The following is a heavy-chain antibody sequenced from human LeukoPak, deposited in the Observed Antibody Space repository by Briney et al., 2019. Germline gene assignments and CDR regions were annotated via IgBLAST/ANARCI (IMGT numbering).Heavy chain of an antibody. CDR3: AKDATPTYYYDSSGPQVGY. D-gene: IGHD3-22*01. Sequence: GGSLRLSCAASGFTFSSYAMNWVRQAPGKGLEWVSVISGSGGSTYYADSVKGRFTISRDNSKNTLYLQMNSLRAEDTAVYYCAKDATPTYYYDSSGPQVGYWGQGTLVTVSS. CDR1: GFTFSSYA. CDR2: ISGSGGST. J-gene: IGHJ4*02. V-gene: IGHV3-23*01.